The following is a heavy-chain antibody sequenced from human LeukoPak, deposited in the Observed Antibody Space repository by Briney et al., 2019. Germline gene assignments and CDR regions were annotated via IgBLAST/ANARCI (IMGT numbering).Heavy chain of an antibody. V-gene: IGHV4-59*01. CDR3: ARVAPNYDILTGYRTQPYYFDY. J-gene: IGHJ4*02. D-gene: IGHD3-9*01. CDR2: IYYSGST. CDR1: GGSISSYY. Sequence: SETLSLTCTVSGGSISSYYWSWIRQPPGKGLERIGYIYYSGSTNYNPSLKSRVTISVDTSKNQFSLKLSSVTAADTAVYYCARVAPNYDILTGYRTQPYYFDYWGQGTLVTVSS.